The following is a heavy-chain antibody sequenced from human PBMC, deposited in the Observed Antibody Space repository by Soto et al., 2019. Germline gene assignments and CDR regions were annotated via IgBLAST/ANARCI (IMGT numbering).Heavy chain of an antibody. D-gene: IGHD3-3*01. V-gene: IGHV3-21*01. J-gene: IGHJ5*02. Sequence: GGSLRLSCAASGFTFSSYSMNWVRQAPGKGLEWVSSISSSSSYIYYADSVKGRFTISRDNAKNSLYLQMNSLRAEDTAVYYCARRALEGFWSGYFYNWFDPWGQGTLVTVSS. CDR3: ARRALEGFWSGYFYNWFDP. CDR2: ISSSSSYI. CDR1: GFTFSSYS.